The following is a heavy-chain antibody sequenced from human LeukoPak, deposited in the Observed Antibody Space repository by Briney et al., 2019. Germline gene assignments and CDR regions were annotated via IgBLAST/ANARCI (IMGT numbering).Heavy chain of an antibody. CDR3: AREAAAILIKYYYYGMDV. D-gene: IGHD2-21*02. Sequence: GRSLRLSCAASGFTFSSYGMHWVRQAPGKGLEWVAVIWYDGSNKYYADSVKVRFTISRDNSKNTLYLQMNSLRAEDTAVYYCAREAAAILIKYYYYGMDVWGQGTTVTVSS. V-gene: IGHV3-33*01. CDR2: IWYDGSNK. J-gene: IGHJ6*02. CDR1: GFTFSSYG.